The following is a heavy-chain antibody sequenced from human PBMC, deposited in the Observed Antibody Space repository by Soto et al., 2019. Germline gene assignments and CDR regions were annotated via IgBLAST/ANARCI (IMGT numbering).Heavy chain of an antibody. V-gene: IGHV3-23*01. CDR3: ARRVIGSSRAFDI. D-gene: IGHD3-10*01. CDR2: ISDGGDLT. CDR1: GFAFTGHP. J-gene: IGHJ3*02. Sequence: VQLLESGGGLAQPGGSLRLSCAASGFAFTGHPMSWVRQAPEKGLEWVAGISDGGDLTYNADSVKGRFTISRDNSRNTLYPQMNSLRAEDTAVYYCARRVIGSSRAFDIWGQGTMVTVSS.